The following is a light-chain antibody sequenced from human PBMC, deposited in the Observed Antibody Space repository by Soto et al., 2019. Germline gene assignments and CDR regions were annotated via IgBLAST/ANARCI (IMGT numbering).Light chain of an antibody. CDR1: SRDVGGY. Sequence: QSVLTQPASVSGAPGQSITISCTGTSRDVGGYVSWYQQHPGKAPKLMIYEVSNRPSGVSHRFSGSKSGNTASLTISGLQAEDEADYYCRSYTSSNTVVFGGGTKLTVL. CDR3: RSYTSSNTVV. CDR2: EVS. J-gene: IGLJ2*01. V-gene: IGLV2-14*01.